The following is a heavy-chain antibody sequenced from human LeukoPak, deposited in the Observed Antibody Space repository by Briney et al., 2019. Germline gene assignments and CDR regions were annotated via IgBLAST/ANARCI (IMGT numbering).Heavy chain of an antibody. D-gene: IGHD3-10*01. J-gene: IGHJ4*02. CDR3: ASHVWFGELCYFDY. CDR2: IYYSGYT. CDR1: GGSISSSSHY. V-gene: IGHV4-39*01. Sequence: PSETLSLTCTVSGGSISSSSHYWGWIRQPPGKGLEWIGSIYYSGYTYYTPSLKSRVTISVDTSKNQFSRKLSSVTAADTAVYYCASHVWFGELCYFDYWGQGTLVTVSS.